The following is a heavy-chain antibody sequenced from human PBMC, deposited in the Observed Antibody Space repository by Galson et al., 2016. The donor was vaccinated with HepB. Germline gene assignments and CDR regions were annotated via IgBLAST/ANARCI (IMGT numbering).Heavy chain of an antibody. CDR2: ITGDSSRT. CDR3: AKGLWLRGFHYLDY. D-gene: IGHD3-10*01. CDR1: EFTFTSYA. V-gene: IGHV3-23*01. Sequence: SLRLSCAGSEFTFTSYAMNWVRQAPGKGLEWVSAITGDSSRTFYADSVKGRFTISRDNSKNTVYLQMNGLRAEDTAVYYSAKGLWLRGFHYLDYWGQGTLVTVSS. J-gene: IGHJ4*02.